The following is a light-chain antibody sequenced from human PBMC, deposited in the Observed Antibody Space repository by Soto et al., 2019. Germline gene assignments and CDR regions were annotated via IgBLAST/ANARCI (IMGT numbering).Light chain of an antibody. CDR3: CSYAGSSTYV. CDR2: GGS. V-gene: IGLV2-23*01. J-gene: IGLJ1*01. Sequence: QSALAQPASVSGSPGQSITISCPGTSRDVASYIRVTWYQQPPGKAPKLMIYGGSKRPSGVSNRFSGSKSGNTASLTISGLQAEAEADYFCCSYAGSSTYVFGSGTKVTV. CDR1: SRDVASYIR.